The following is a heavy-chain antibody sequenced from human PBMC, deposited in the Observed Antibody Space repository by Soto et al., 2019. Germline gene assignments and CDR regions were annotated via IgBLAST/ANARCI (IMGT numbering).Heavy chain of an antibody. D-gene: IGHD6-13*01. CDR3: ARGKSGSSWTKDYYYYGMDV. CDR1: GGSISSGDYY. V-gene: IGHV4-30-4*01. CDR2: IYYSGST. Sequence: LSLTCTVSGGSISSGDYYWSWIRQPPGKGLEWIGYIYYSGSTYYNPSLKSRVTISVDTSKNQFSLKLSSVTAADTAVYYCARGKSGSSWTKDYYYYGMDVWGQGTTVTVSS. J-gene: IGHJ6*02.